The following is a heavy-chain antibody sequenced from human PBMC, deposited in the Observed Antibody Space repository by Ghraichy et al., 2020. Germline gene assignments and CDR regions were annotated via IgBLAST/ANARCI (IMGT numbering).Heavy chain of an antibody. CDR1: GGSISSPNW. CDR2: IYRSGST. CDR3: ARHINGFDAFDI. Sequence: SETLSLTCAVSGGSISSPNWWSWVRQPPGKGLEWLGEIYRSGSTNSNPSLKSRVTISVDKSKNQFSLRLNSVTAADTAVYYCARHINGFDAFDIWGQGTMVTVSS. J-gene: IGHJ3*02. D-gene: IGHD2-21*01. V-gene: IGHV4-4*02.